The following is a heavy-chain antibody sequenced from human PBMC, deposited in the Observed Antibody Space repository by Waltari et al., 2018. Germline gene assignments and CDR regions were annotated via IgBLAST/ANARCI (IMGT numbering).Heavy chain of an antibody. D-gene: IGHD3-22*01. J-gene: IGHJ4*02. CDR3: VRDSSGTY. CDR2: INSDGSST. Sequence: EAQLLASGGGLVNSGGSMSISCAAPGCPFSSHWMYWVRRTPGKGLVWVSGINSDGSSTSYADSVKGRVTISRDNAKNTLYLQMNSLRAEDTAVYYCVRDSSGTYWGQGTQVTVSS. V-gene: IGHV3-74*01. CDR1: GCPFSSHW.